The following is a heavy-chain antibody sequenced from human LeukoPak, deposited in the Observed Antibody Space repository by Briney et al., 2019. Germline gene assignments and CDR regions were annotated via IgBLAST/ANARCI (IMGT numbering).Heavy chain of an antibody. CDR1: GFTFDDYG. CDR3: ASDASLYSGSSGFDY. Sequence: PGGSLRLSCAASGFTFDDYGMSWVRQPPGKGLEWVSSISSNSSNTYYADTVKGRFTISRDNAKNPQYLQMNSPRADDTAVYYCASDASLYSGSSGFDYWGQGTLVTVSS. J-gene: IGHJ4*02. CDR2: ISSNSSNT. V-gene: IGHV3-21*01. D-gene: IGHD1-26*01.